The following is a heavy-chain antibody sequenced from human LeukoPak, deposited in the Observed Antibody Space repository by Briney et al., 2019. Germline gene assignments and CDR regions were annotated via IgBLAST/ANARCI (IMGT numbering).Heavy chain of an antibody. D-gene: IGHD3-9*01. Sequence: KPSETLSLTCTVSGGSISSYYWSWIRQPPGKGLEWIGYIYYSGSTNYNPSLKSRVTISVDTSKSQFSLKLSSVTAADTAVYYCARGLSGYLYYFDYWGQGTLVTVSS. CDR2: IYYSGST. CDR1: GGSISSYY. CDR3: ARGLSGYLYYFDY. V-gene: IGHV4-59*01. J-gene: IGHJ4*02.